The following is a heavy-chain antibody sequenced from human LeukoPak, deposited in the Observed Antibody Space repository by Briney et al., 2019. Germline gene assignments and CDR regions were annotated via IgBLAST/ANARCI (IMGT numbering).Heavy chain of an antibody. Sequence: GGSLRLSCEASGFTFSNYGMQWVRQAPGRGLEWVAFIRYDGSDKYYADSVKGRFTISRDNSKNTLYLQMNSLRAEDTAVYYCAKSSPPPLRYWGQGTLVTVSS. CDR3: AKSSPPPLRY. CDR1: GFTFSNYG. V-gene: IGHV3-30*02. CDR2: IRYDGSDK. J-gene: IGHJ4*02.